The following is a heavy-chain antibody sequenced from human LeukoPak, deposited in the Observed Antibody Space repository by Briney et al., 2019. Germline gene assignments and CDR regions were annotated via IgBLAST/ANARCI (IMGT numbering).Heavy chain of an antibody. CDR2: IVGGAGYT. Sequence: PGGSLRLSCAASGFTASTYGVSWVRQAPGEGLQWVSAIVGGAGYTFYADSVKGRFTISRDNSWNSLYLQMNSLRDDDTAVYYCAKGSRTGQFPMDVWGQGTTVTVSS. J-gene: IGHJ6*02. CDR1: GFTASTYG. V-gene: IGHV3-23*01. D-gene: IGHD1-1*01. CDR3: AKGSRTGQFPMDV.